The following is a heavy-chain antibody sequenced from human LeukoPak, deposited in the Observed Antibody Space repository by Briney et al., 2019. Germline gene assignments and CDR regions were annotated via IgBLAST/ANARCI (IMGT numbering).Heavy chain of an antibody. CDR3: TRGIAVAGTADY. CDR1: GGSISSYY. D-gene: IGHD6-19*01. CDR2: IYTSGST. J-gene: IGHJ4*02. V-gene: IGHV4-4*07. Sequence: SETLSLTCTVSGGSISSYYWSWIRQPAGKGLEWIGRIYTSGSTNYNPSLKSRVTMSVDTSKNQFSLKLSSVTAADTAVYYCTRGIAVAGTADYWGQGTLVTVSS.